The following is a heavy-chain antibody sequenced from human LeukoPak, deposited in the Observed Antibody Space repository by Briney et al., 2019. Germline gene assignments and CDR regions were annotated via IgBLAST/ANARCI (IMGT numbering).Heavy chain of an antibody. D-gene: IGHD6-13*01. J-gene: IGHJ4*02. V-gene: IGHV1-2*04. CDR3: ARYGAAAGTGFDY. Sequence: ASVKVSCKASGYTFTGYYMHWVRQAPGQGLEWMGWINPDSGGTNYAQKFQGWATMTRDTSISTAYMELSRLRSDDTAVYYCARYGAAAGTGFDYWGQGTLVTVSS. CDR1: GYTFTGYY. CDR2: INPDSGGT.